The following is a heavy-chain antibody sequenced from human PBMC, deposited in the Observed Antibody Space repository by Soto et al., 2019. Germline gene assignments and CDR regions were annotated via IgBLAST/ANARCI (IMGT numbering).Heavy chain of an antibody. CDR1: GYTFTTYD. CDR2: MSPNSGNT. CDR3: ARQWELSGYYYGMDV. J-gene: IGHJ6*01. Sequence: QVQLVQSGAEVKKPGASVKVSCKASGYTFTTYDINWVRQATGQGLEWMGWMSPNSGNTGYAQKFQGRVTMTRDISISTAYMELTSLRSDDTAVYFCARQWELSGYYYGMDVW. D-gene: IGHD1-26*01. V-gene: IGHV1-8*01.